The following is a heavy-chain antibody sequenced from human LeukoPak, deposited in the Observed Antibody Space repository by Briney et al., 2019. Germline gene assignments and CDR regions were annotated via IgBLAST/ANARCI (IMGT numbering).Heavy chain of an antibody. Sequence: TGGSLRLSCAASGFTFSSYGMHWVRQAPGKGLEWVAIISYDGINKYYADSVKGRFTISRDNSKNTLYLQMNSLRVEDTALYYCARDFGSGADQWGQGTLVIVSS. D-gene: IGHD3-10*01. J-gene: IGHJ5*02. CDR3: ARDFGSGADQ. CDR2: ISYDGINK. CDR1: GFTFSSYG. V-gene: IGHV3-33*08.